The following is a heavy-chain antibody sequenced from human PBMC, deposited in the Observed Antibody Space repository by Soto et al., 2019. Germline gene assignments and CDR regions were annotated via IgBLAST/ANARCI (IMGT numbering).Heavy chain of an antibody. Sequence: QVQLVQSGAEVKKPGASVKVSCKASGYTFTTYYMHWVRQAPGQGLEWMGIISPDGGRTSYAQKFQGRVTMHRDTSTSTVHMELGSLRSEYTAVYYCATRDPGHYWGQGTLVTVSS. CDR2: ISPDGGRT. CDR3: ATRDPGHY. V-gene: IGHV1-46*01. CDR1: GYTFTTYY. J-gene: IGHJ4*02.